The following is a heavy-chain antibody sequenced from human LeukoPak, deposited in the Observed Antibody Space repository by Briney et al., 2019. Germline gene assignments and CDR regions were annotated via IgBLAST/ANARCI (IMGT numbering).Heavy chain of an antibody. Sequence: GGSLRHSCAASGFTFSSYAMSWVRQAPGKGLEWVSAISGSGGSTYYADSVQGRFTISRDNSKNTLYLQMNSLRAEDTAVYSCAKSRGYSYGYGGEAFDIWGQGTMVTVSS. D-gene: IGHD5-18*01. CDR2: ISGSGGST. CDR1: GFTFSSYA. J-gene: IGHJ3*02. CDR3: AKSRGYSYGYGGEAFDI. V-gene: IGHV3-23*01.